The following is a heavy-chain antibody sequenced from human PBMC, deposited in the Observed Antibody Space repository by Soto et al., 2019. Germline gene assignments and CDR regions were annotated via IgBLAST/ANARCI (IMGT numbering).Heavy chain of an antibody. Sequence: GGSLRLSCAASGFTFSNAWMSWVRQAPGKGLEWVGRIKSKTDGGTTDYAAPVKGRFTISRDDSKNTLYLQMNSLKTEDTVVYYCTTRDLRAITFGGVIVIPTVDSWGQGTLVTVSS. CDR3: TTRDLRAITFGGVIVIPTVDS. CDR1: GFTFSNAW. J-gene: IGHJ4*02. CDR2: IKSKTDGGTT. D-gene: IGHD3-16*02. V-gene: IGHV3-15*01.